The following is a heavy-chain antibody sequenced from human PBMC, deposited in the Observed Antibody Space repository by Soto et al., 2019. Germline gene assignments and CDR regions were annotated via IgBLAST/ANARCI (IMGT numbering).Heavy chain of an antibody. Sequence: SETLSLTCTVSGGSISSYYWSWIRQPPGKGLEWIGYMYNTGSTIYNPSLESRVTISVDTSKNQFSLKLNSVTAADTAVYYCARDLWGYCGADCYPLDVWGQWTTVTVS. CDR1: GGSISSYY. V-gene: IGHV4-59*01. CDR2: MYNTGST. J-gene: IGHJ6*02. CDR3: ARDLWGYCGADCYPLDV. D-gene: IGHD2-21*02.